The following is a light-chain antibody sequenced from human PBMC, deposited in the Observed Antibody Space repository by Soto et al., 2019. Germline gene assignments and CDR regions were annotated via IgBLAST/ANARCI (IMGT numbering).Light chain of an antibody. J-gene: IGLJ2*01. Sequence: QTVVTQEPSFSVSPGGTVTLTCGLSSGSVSTSYYPSWHQQTPGQAPRTLIYNTNTRSSGVPDRFSGSILGNKAALTITGAQADDESDYYCVLYMGSGISAFGGGTKLTVL. CDR3: VLYMGSGISA. CDR1: SGSVSTSYY. CDR2: NTN. V-gene: IGLV8-61*01.